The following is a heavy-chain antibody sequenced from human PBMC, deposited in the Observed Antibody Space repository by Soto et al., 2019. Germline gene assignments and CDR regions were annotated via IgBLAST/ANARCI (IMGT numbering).Heavy chain of an antibody. D-gene: IGHD3-22*01. V-gene: IGHV1-69*06. J-gene: IGHJ3*02. CDR3: ARGRKRITMIVDAFDI. CDR2: IIPIFGTA. Sequence: QVQLVQSGAEVKKPGSSVKVSCKASGGTFSSYAISWVRQAPGQGLEWMGGIIPIFGTANYAQKFQGRVTITADKSTSTAYMELSSLRSEDTAVYYWARGRKRITMIVDAFDIWGQGTMVTVSS. CDR1: GGTFSSYA.